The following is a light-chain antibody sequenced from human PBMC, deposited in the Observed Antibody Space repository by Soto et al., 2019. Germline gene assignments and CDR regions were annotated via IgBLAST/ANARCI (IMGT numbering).Light chain of an antibody. Sequence: TLSGKASQSVSSSYLAWYQQKPGQAPRLLIYGASSRATGIPDRFSGSGSGTDFTLTISRLEPEDFAVYYCQQYGSSPRTFGQGTKVDIK. CDR2: GAS. V-gene: IGKV3-20*01. CDR1: QSVSSSY. J-gene: IGKJ1*01. CDR3: QQYGSSPRT.